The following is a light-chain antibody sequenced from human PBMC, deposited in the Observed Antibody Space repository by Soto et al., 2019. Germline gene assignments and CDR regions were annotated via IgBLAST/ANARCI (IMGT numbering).Light chain of an antibody. V-gene: IGKV4-1*01. CDR2: WAS. J-gene: IGKJ4*01. CDR3: QQYYSPLS. CDR1: QSVLDNSNNHNY. Sequence: DILMTQSPDSLAVSLGERATINCKSSQSVLDNSNNHNYLAWYQQKPGQPPKLLFYWASTRESGVPDRFSVSGSGTDFTLTISRLQEEDVAVYYCQQYYSPLSFGGGTKVEIK.